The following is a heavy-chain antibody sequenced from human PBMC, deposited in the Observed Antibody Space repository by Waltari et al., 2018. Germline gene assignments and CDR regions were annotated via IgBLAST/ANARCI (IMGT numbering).Heavy chain of an antibody. D-gene: IGHD2-15*01. CDR1: GGPISGVPSY. CDR3: ARRGDWLPLDAFDI. J-gene: IGHJ3*02. V-gene: IGHV4-39*02. Sequence: QLQLQESGPGRVKSSGPLSLPCAVSGGPISGVPSYWVWLRQPPGKELEWIGSIYPSGDTYYHASLESRVRVSVDRSSNHFSMTLSSVTAADTAVYYCARRGDWLPLDAFDIWGQGTVVTVSS. CDR2: IYPSGDT.